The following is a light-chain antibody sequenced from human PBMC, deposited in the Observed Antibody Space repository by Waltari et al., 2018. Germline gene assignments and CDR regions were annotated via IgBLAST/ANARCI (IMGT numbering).Light chain of an antibody. CDR2: EVT. CDR1: SSAVGGYNY. J-gene: IGLJ3*02. V-gene: IGLV2-8*01. CDR3: SSYGGTNSFVV. Sequence: QSALTQPPSASGSPGHSVPIPCTGTSSAVGGYNYVSWYHQHPGKAPKLMIYEVTKRPSGVPDRFSGSKSGNTAFLTVSGLQADDEADYYCSSYGGTNSFVVFGGGTKLTVL.